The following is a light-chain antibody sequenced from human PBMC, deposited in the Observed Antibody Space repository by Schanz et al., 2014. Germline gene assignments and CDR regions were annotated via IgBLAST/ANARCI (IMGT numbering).Light chain of an antibody. CDR1: QSVSSN. CDR3: QQYGGSPLLT. V-gene: IGKV3-20*01. J-gene: IGKJ4*01. CDR2: GAS. Sequence: EIVMTQSPGTLSVSPGERATLSCRASQSVSSNLAWYQQKPGQAPRLLIYGASTRATGIPDRFSGSGSGTDFTLTISRLEPEDSAVYYCQQYGGSPLLTFGGGTKVDIK.